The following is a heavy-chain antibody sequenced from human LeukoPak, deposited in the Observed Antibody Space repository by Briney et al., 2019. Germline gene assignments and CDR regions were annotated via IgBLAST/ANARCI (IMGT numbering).Heavy chain of an antibody. CDR1: GGSISSSSYY. CDR3: AESSGWYSMGFDY. V-gene: IGHV4-39*01. CDR2: IYYSGST. Sequence: SETLSLTCTVSGGSISSSSYYWGWIRQPPGKGLEWIGSIYYSGSTYYNPSLKSRVTISVDTSKNQFSLKLSSVTAADTAVYYCAESSGWYSMGFDYWGQGTLVTVSS. D-gene: IGHD6-19*01. J-gene: IGHJ4*02.